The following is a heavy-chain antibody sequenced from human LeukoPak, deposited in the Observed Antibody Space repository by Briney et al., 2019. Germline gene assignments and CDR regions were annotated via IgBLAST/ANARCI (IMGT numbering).Heavy chain of an antibody. V-gene: IGHV3-30*02. J-gene: IGHJ3*02. D-gene: IGHD2-15*01. CDR3: AKGFWSVVVVAAIPDAFDI. Sequence: GGSLRLSCAASGFTFSSYGTHWVRQAPGKGLEWVAFIRYDGSNKYYADSVKGRFTISRDNSKNTLYLQMNSLRAEDTAVYYCAKGFWSVVVVAAIPDAFDIWGQGTMVTVSS. CDR1: GFTFSSYG. CDR2: IRYDGSNK.